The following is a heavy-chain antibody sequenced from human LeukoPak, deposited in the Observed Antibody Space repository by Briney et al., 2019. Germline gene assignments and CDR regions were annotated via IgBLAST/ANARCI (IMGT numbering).Heavy chain of an antibody. CDR1: GFSFTTYW. CDR3: AKDGSYCSSTSCYYDAFDI. J-gene: IGHJ3*02. CDR2: IKQDGTEK. V-gene: IGHV3-7*03. Sequence: GESLRLSCAASGFSFTTYWMSWVRQAPGKGLEWVANIKQDGTEKYYVDSVKGRFTISRDNAKNSLYLQMNSLRAEDTALYYCAKDGSYCSSTSCYYDAFDIWGQGTMVTVSS. D-gene: IGHD2-2*01.